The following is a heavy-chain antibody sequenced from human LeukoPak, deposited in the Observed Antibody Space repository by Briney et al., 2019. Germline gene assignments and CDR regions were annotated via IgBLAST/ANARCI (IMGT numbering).Heavy chain of an antibody. D-gene: IGHD3-10*01. CDR3: ARELELRH. J-gene: IGHJ4*02. Sequence: PSETLSLTCTVYGGSFSGYYWIWIRQTPGKGLEWSGEVNDGGTTSYNPSLKSRVTISVDTSKSHFSLKVNSVTAADTAVYYCARELELRHWGQGTLVTVSS. CDR1: GGSFSGYY. V-gene: IGHV4-34*01. CDR2: VNDGGTT.